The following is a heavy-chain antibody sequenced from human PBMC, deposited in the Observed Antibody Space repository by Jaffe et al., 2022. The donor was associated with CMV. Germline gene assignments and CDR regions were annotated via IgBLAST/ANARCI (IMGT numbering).Heavy chain of an antibody. V-gene: IGHV3-33*01. CDR1: GFTFSSYG. D-gene: IGHD6-13*01. CDR3: ARDADSTTHPAGLDAFDI. Sequence: QVQLVESGGGVVQPGRSLRLSCAASGFTFSSYGMHWVRQAPGKGLEWVAVIWYDGSNKYYADSVKGRFTISRDNSKNTLYLQMNSLRAEDTAVYYCARDADSTTHPAGLDAFDIWGQGTMVTVSS. CDR2: IWYDGSNK. J-gene: IGHJ3*02.